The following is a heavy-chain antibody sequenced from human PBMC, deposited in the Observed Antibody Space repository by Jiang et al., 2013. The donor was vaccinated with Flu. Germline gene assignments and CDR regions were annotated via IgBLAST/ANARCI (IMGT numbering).Heavy chain of an antibody. D-gene: IGHD4-17*01. CDR3: ARVSDDYGDYGYFDY. J-gene: IGHJ4*02. CDR1: GYSISSGYY. V-gene: IGHV4-38-2*02. CDR2: IYHSGST. Sequence: VLLKPSETLSLTCTVSGYSISSGYYWGWIRQPPGKGLEWIGSIYHSGSTYYNPSLKSRVTISVDTSKNQFSLKLSSVTAADTAVYYCARVSDDYGDYGYFDYWGQGTLVTVSS.